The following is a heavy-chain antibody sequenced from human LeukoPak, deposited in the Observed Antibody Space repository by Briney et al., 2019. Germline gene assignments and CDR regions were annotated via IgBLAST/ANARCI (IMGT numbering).Heavy chain of an antibody. Sequence: GASVKVSCKASGGTFSSYAISWVRQAPGQGLEWMGIINPSGGSTSYAQKFQGRVTMTRDMSTSTVYMELSSLRSDDTAVYYCARVGRIAAAGIDYWGQGTLVTVSS. CDR2: INPSGGST. CDR3: ARVGRIAAAGIDY. J-gene: IGHJ4*02. V-gene: IGHV1-46*01. D-gene: IGHD6-13*01. CDR1: GGTFSSYA.